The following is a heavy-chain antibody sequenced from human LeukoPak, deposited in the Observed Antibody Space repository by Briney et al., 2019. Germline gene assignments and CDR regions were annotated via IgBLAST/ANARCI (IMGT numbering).Heavy chain of an antibody. V-gene: IGHV1-69*05. D-gene: IGHD5-18*01. Sequence: SVKVSCKASGGTFISYAISWVRQAPGQGLEWMGRIIPIFGTANYAQKFQGRGTITTDESTSTAYMELSSLRSEDTAVYYCSLTRRYSYGPNIDYWGQGTLVTVSS. J-gene: IGHJ4*02. CDR1: GGTFISYA. CDR3: SLTRRYSYGPNIDY. CDR2: IIPIFGTA.